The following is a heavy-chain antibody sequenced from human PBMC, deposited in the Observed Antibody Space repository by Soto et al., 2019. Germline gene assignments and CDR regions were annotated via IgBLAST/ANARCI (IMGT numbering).Heavy chain of an antibody. CDR1: GFTFSSYA. V-gene: IGHV3-30*09. Sequence: GGSLRLSCAASGFTFSSYAMHWVRQAPGKGLEWVAVISSDGSKKYYADSVKGRFAISRDNSENTLFLQMNSLRAEDTAVYYCARDEYFDPSGPPYDYWGQGSLVTVSS. D-gene: IGHD3-9*01. CDR2: ISSDGSKK. J-gene: IGHJ4*02. CDR3: ARDEYFDPSGPPYDY.